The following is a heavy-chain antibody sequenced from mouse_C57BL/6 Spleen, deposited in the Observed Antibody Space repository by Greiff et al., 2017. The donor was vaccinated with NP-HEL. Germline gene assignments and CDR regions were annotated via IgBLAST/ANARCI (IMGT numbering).Heavy chain of an antibody. CDR2: IYPGDGDT. V-gene: IGHV1-82*01. J-gene: IGHJ4*01. CDR3: ARAIYDYDHYAMDY. D-gene: IGHD2-4*01. Sequence: QVQLQQSGPELVKPGASVKISCKASGYAFSSSWMNWVKQRPGKGLEWIGRIYPGDGDTNYNGKFKGKATLTADKSSSTAYMQLSSLTSEDSAVYFCARAIYDYDHYAMDYWGQGTSVTVSS. CDR1: GYAFSSSW.